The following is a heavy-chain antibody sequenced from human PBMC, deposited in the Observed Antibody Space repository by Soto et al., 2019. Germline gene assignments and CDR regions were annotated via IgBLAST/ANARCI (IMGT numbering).Heavy chain of an antibody. Sequence: EVQLVESGGGLVQPGGSLRLSCAASKFTFSRYWMHWVRQTPGKGLMWVSRINTDGSRTTYAYSVKGRFTISRDNAKNTVFLDMNSRRAEDTAVYYCARVASGSYDWFDPWGQGTLVTVSS. J-gene: IGHJ5*02. CDR2: INTDGSRT. CDR3: ARVASGSYDWFDP. CDR1: KFTFSRYW. V-gene: IGHV3-74*03. D-gene: IGHD1-26*01.